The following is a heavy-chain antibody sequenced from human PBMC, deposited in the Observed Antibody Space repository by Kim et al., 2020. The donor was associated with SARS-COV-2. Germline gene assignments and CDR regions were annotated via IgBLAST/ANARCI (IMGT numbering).Heavy chain of an antibody. D-gene: IGHD2-21*02. V-gene: IGHV3-48*03. Sequence: GGSLRLSCAASGLTFSAFEMHWVRQAPGKVLELISYIYNNGDITYYADSVQGRFTISRDNAKDSLYLQMSSLTAEDTAVYYCVREIKGGNSGIGGFDVWGQGTMVTVSS. J-gene: IGHJ3*01. CDR2: IYNNGDIT. CDR3: VREIKGGNSGIGGFDV. CDR1: GLTFSAFE.